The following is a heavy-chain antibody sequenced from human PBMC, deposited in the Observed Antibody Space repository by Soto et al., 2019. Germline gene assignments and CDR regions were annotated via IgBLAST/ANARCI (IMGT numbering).Heavy chain of an antibody. CDR3: ARVSTPTLYGMDV. Sequence: QVQLVESGGGVVQPGRSLRLSCAASGFTFSSYAMHWVRQAPGKGLEWVAVISYDGSNKYYADSVKGRFTISRDNSKSTLYLQMNSLRAEDTAVYYCARVSTPTLYGMDVWGQGTTVTVSS. CDR2: ISYDGSNK. D-gene: IGHD4-4*01. V-gene: IGHV3-30-3*01. J-gene: IGHJ6*02. CDR1: GFTFSSYA.